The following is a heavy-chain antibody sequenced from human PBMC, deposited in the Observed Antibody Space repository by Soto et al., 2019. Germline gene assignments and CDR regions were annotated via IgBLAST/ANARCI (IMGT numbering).Heavy chain of an antibody. CDR2: ISYDGSNK. D-gene: IGHD1-26*01. V-gene: IGHV3-30-3*01. J-gene: IGHJ5*01. CDR3: ARDGGELIIWFDS. Sequence: QVQLVESGGGVVQPGRSLRLSCAASGFTFSSYAMHWVRQAPGKGLEWVALISYDGSNKYYADSVKGRFTISRDNSKNTLYLQMNSLRDEDTAVYYCARDGGELIIWFDSWGQGTLITVSS. CDR1: GFTFSSYA.